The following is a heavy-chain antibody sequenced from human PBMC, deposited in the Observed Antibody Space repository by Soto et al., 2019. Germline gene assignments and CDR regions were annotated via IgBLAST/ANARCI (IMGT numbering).Heavy chain of an antibody. Sequence: QVQLVQSGTEVKKPGASVKVSCKASGYTFRNYGLSWVRQAPGQGLEWMGWIGPYNGNTKFAQKFQGRVTMTADTSTSTAYMELRSLRSDDTAVYYCARGDHYDSRGYYPGVYWGQGTLVTVSS. CDR2: IGPYNGNT. J-gene: IGHJ4*02. CDR3: ARGDHYDSRGYYPGVY. D-gene: IGHD3-22*01. CDR1: GYTFRNYG. V-gene: IGHV1-18*01.